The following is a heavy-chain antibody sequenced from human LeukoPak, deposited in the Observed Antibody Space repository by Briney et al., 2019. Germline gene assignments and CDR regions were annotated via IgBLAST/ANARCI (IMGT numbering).Heavy chain of an antibody. D-gene: IGHD6-6*01. J-gene: IGHJ5*02. Sequence: SVKVSCKASGFTFTSSAVQWVRQARGQRLEWIGWIVVGSGNTNYAQKFQERVTNTRDMSTSTAYMELSSLRSEDTAVYYCAADPYSSSSDNWFDPWGQGTLVTVSS. V-gene: IGHV1-58*01. CDR3: AADPYSSSSDNWFDP. CDR2: IVVGSGNT. CDR1: GFTFTSSA.